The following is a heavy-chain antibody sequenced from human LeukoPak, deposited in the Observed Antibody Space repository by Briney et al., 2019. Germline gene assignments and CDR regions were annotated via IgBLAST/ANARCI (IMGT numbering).Heavy chain of an antibody. D-gene: IGHD5-18*01. CDR3: ARESGYDYGSYYFYYMDV. J-gene: IGHJ6*03. V-gene: IGHV3-74*01. CDR2: IQSDGSNT. CDR1: EFTFSTYG. Sequence: GGSLRLSCAASEFTFSTYGMHWVRQAPGKGLVWVSRIQSDGSNTIYADSVKGRFTISRDNTKNTLYLQMNSLRAEDTAVYYCARESGYDYGSYYFYYMDVWGKGITVTVSS.